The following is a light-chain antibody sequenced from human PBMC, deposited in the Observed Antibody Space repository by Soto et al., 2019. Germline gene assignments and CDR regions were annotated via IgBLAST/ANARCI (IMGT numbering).Light chain of an antibody. CDR3: QQYGSSPIIT. CDR1: QSVSSSY. J-gene: IGKJ5*01. CDR2: GAS. V-gene: IGKV3-20*01. Sequence: EIVLTQSPGTLSLSPGERATLSCRASQSVSSSYLAWYQQKPGQAPRLLIYGASSRATGIPDRFSGSGSGTDFTLTISRLEPEDFAVYYCQQYGSSPIITLGQGTRLEIK.